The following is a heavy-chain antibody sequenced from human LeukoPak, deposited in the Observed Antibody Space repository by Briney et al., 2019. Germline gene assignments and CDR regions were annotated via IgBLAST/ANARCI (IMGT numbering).Heavy chain of an antibody. J-gene: IGHJ4*02. CDR1: GYSISSSY. Sequence: PSETLSLTCTVSGYSISSSYWSWIRQPAGKGLEWIGRFYTSGSANYNPSLKSRVSMSVDTSKNQLSLKLPSVTAADTAVYYCARGGGASPSDYWGQGILVTVSS. D-gene: IGHD2-2*01. V-gene: IGHV4-4*07. CDR3: ARGGGASPSDY. CDR2: FYTSGSA.